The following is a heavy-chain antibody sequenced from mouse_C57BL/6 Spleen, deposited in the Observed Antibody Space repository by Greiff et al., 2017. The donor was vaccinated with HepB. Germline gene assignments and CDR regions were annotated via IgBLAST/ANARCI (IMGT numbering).Heavy chain of an antibody. CDR2: IYPGSGST. D-gene: IGHD1-1*01. V-gene: IGHV1-55*01. Sequence: QVQLQQPGAELVKPGASVKMSCKASGYTFTSYWITWVKQRPGQGLEWIGDIYPGSGSTNYNEKFKSKATLTVDTSSSTAYMQLSSLTAEDSAVYYCARITTVVAHYFDYWGQGTTLTVSS. J-gene: IGHJ2*01. CDR3: ARITTVVAHYFDY. CDR1: GYTFTSYW.